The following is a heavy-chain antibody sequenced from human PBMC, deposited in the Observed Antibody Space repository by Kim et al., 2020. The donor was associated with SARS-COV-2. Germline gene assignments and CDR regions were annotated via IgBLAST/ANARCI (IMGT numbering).Heavy chain of an antibody. CDR2: IWYDGSNK. J-gene: IGHJ4*02. CDR1: GFTFSSYG. Sequence: GGSLRLSCAASGFTFSSYGMHWVRQAPGKGLEWVAVIWYDGSNKYYADSVKGRFTISRDNSKNTLYLQMNSLRAEDTAVYYCARDEENCSSTSCYLDTATGFAYWGQRTLVTVSS. D-gene: IGHD2-2*01. CDR3: ARDEENCSSTSCYLDTATGFAY. V-gene: IGHV3-33*01.